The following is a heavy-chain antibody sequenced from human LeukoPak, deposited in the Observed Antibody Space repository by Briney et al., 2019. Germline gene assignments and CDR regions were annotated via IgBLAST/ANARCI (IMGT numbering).Heavy chain of an antibody. CDR2: INPNSGGT. CDR3: ARDQSLAAAGTVDY. J-gene: IGHJ4*02. D-gene: IGHD6-13*01. V-gene: IGHV1-2*02. CDR1: GYTFTGYY. Sequence: ASVKVSCKASGYTFTGYYMHWVRQAPGQGLEWMGWINPNSGGTNYAQRFQGRVTMTRDTSISTAYMELSRLRSDDTAVYYCARDQSLAAAGTVDYWGQGTLVTVSS.